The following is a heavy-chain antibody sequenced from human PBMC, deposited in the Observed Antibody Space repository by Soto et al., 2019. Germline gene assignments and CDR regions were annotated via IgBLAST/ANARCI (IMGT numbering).Heavy chain of an antibody. V-gene: IGHV4-4*07. Sequence: SEPQSRTYTFSCGYISSYYWSFIRHPAGKGLEWIGRIYTSGSTNYNPSLKSRVTMSVDTSKNQFSLKLSSVTAADTAVYYCARVVAAAYDAFDIWGQGTMVTVS. CDR2: IYTSGST. J-gene: IGHJ3*02. CDR1: CGYISSYY. CDR3: ARVVAAAYDAFDI. D-gene: IGHD6-13*01.